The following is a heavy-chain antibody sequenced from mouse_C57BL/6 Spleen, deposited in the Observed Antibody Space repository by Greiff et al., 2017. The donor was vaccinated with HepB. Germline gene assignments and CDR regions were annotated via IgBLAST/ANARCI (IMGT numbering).Heavy chain of an antibody. CDR2: IDHSDSYT. Sequence: QVQLQQPGAELVMPGASVKLSCKASGYTFTSYWMHWVKQRPGQGLEWIGEIDHSDSYTNYNQKFKGKSTLTVDKSSSTAYMQLSSLTSADSAVYYGARMEDYDGGPPYAMDYWGQGTSVTVSS. D-gene: IGHD2-4*01. V-gene: IGHV1-69*01. CDR1: GYTFTSYW. CDR3: ARMEDYDGGPPYAMDY. J-gene: IGHJ4*01.